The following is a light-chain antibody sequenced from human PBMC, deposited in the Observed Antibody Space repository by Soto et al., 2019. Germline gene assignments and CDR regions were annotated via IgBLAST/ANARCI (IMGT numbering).Light chain of an antibody. CDR2: DSS. V-gene: IGKV3-11*01. CDR1: QSVNSY. Sequence: EIVLTQSPATLSLSPGEGATLSCRASQSVNSYLAWYQQKPGQAPRLLIYDSSNRATGIPARFSGSGSGTDFTLTISSLEPEDFAVYYCQQRGDWPLTFGGGTRVEIK. CDR3: QQRGDWPLT. J-gene: IGKJ4*01.